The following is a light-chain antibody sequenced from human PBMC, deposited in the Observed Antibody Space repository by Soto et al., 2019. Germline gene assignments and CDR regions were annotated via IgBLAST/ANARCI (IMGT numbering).Light chain of an antibody. V-gene: IGKV1-9*01. J-gene: IGKJ4*01. Sequence: DIQLTQSPSFLSAVVGHRVTITCRASQCISSSLALYQQRAGKARKLLIYAAHTLQSGATSRFSGSGSGTEFALTISSLQPEDSATYYCQQLKSYPLTVGGVTKVDIK. CDR3: QQLKSYPLT. CDR1: QCISSS. CDR2: AAH.